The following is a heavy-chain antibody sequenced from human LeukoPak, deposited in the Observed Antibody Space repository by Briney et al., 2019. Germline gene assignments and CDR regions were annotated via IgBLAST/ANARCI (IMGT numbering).Heavy chain of an antibody. CDR2: IIPIFGTA. CDR3: ARQDTPTADCSSSWYDY. Sequence: SVKVSCKASGGTFSSYAISWVRQAPGQGLEWMGGIIPIFGTANYAQKFQGRVTITADESTSTAYMELSSLRSEDTAVYYCARQDTPTADCSSSWYDYWGQGTLVTVSS. CDR1: GGTFSSYA. V-gene: IGHV1-69*13. D-gene: IGHD6-13*01. J-gene: IGHJ4*02.